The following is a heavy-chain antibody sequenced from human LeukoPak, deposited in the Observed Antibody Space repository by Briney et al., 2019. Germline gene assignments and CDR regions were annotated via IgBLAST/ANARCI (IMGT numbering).Heavy chain of an antibody. D-gene: IGHD3-22*01. CDR3: ATYSYYSDRSYYYYGFQY. CDR2: IYYSGTT. V-gene: IGHV4-39*01. Sequence: PSETLSLTCSVSGVSITSSTYYWAWIRQPPGKGLEWIGTIYYSGTTYYNPSLKCRVTISVDTSKNHFSLKLSSVTAADTALYYCATYSYYSDRSYYYYGFQYWGQGTLVTASS. CDR1: GVSITSSTYY. J-gene: IGHJ1*01.